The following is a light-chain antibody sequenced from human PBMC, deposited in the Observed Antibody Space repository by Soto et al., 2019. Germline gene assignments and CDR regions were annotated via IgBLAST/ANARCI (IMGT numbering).Light chain of an antibody. J-gene: IGLJ2*01. CDR2: VGTGGIVG. Sequence: QSVLTQPPSASASLGASVTLTCTLSSGYSNYKVDWYQQRPGKGPRFVMRVGTGGIVGSKGDGIPDRFSVLGSGLNRYLTIKNIQEEDESDYHCGADHGSGRNFRVVFGGGTKLTVL. CDR3: GADHGSGRNFRVV. V-gene: IGLV9-49*01. CDR1: SGYSNYK.